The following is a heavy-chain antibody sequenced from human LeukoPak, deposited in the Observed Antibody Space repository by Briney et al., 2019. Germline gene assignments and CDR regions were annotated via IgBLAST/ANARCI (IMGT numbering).Heavy chain of an antibody. CDR1: ELPFRTYP. Sequence: PGGSLRLPWVSLELPFRTYPMNWSGRVPGRGLGGVELIYKDGSNKYYADSVKGRFTISRDNSKNTLYLQMNSLRSEDTAVYYCAILPPYDSSGWYWFDPWGQGTLVTVSS. CDR2: IYKDGSNK. CDR3: AILPPYDSSGWYWFDP. D-gene: IGHD3-22*01. V-gene: IGHV3-30*04. J-gene: IGHJ5*02.